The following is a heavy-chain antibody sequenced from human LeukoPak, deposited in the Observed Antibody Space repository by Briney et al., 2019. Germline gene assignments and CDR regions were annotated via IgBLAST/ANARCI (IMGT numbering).Heavy chain of an antibody. CDR3: ARENDYVWGSYRRYFDY. CDR1: GGSISSYY. Sequence: SETLSLTCTVSGGSISSYYWSWIRQPPGKGLEWIGYIYYNGSTNYNPSLKRRVTISVDTSENQFSLKLSSVTAADTAVYYCARENDYVWGSYRRYFDYWGQGSLVTVSS. V-gene: IGHV4-59*01. D-gene: IGHD3-16*02. CDR2: IYYNGST. J-gene: IGHJ4*02.